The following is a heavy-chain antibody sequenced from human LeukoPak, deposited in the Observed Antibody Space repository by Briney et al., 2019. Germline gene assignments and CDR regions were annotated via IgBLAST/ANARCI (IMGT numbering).Heavy chain of an antibody. J-gene: IGHJ4*02. Sequence: GRSLRLSCAASGFTFDDYAMHWVRQAPGKGLEWVSGISWNSGSIGYADSVKGRFTISRDNAKNSLYLQMNSLRAEDTALYYCARTKLFTIFGVVNRQYYFDYWGQGTLVTVSS. CDR2: ISWNSGSI. CDR3: ARTKLFTIFGVVNRQYYFDY. D-gene: IGHD3-3*01. CDR1: GFTFDDYA. V-gene: IGHV3-9*01.